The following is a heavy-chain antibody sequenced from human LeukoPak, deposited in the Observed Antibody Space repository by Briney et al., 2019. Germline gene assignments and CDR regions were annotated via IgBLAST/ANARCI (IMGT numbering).Heavy chain of an antibody. V-gene: IGHV3-21*01. CDR2: ISSSSSYI. J-gene: IGHJ4*02. CDR1: GFTFSSYS. CDR3: AKVRWDNSGWYYLDT. D-gene: IGHD6-19*01. Sequence: GGSLRLSCAASGFTFSSYSMNWVRQAPGKGLEWVSSISSSSSYIYYADSVKGRFTISRDNSKSMLHLQMNSLRPEDTAVYYCAKVRWDNSGWYYLDTWGQGTLLTVSS.